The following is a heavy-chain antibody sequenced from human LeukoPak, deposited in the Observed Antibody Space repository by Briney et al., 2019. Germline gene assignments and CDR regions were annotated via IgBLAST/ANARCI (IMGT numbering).Heavy chain of an antibody. CDR3: AKDEAEYYGSGSYSFDY. Sequence: SETLSLTCTVSGGSISSSSYYWGWIRQPPGKGLEWIGSIYYSGSTYYNPSLKSRVTISVDTSKNQFSLKLSSVTAADTAVYYCAKDEAEYYGSGSYSFDYWGQGTLVTVSS. CDR1: GGSISSSSYY. J-gene: IGHJ4*02. CDR2: IYYSGST. V-gene: IGHV4-39*07. D-gene: IGHD3-10*01.